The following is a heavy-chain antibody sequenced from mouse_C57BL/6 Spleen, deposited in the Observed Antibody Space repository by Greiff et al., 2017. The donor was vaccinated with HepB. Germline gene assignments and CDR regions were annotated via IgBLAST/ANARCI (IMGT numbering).Heavy chain of an antibody. CDR3: ARIGEFITTAPYYFDY. Sequence: QVQLKQPGAELVKPGASVKLSCKASGYTFTSYWMHWVKQRPGRGLEWIGRIDPNSGGTKYNEKFKSKATLTVDKPSSTAYMQLSSLTSEDSAVYYCARIGEFITTAPYYFDYWGQGTTLTVSS. V-gene: IGHV1-72*01. D-gene: IGHD1-1*01. J-gene: IGHJ2*01. CDR2: IDPNSGGT. CDR1: GYTFTSYW.